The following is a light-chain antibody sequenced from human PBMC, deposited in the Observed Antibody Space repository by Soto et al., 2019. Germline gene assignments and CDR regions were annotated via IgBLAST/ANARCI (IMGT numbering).Light chain of an antibody. CDR1: SSDVGAYNY. V-gene: IGLV2-8*01. Sequence: QSALTQPPSASGYPGQSVTISCTGTSSDVGAYNYVSWYQQHPGKAPKLIIYEVTKRPSGVPDRFSGSKSGNTASLTVSGLQAEDEADYYCNSYAGSKNFGVFGGGTKLTVL. J-gene: IGLJ3*02. CDR3: NSYAGSKNFGV. CDR2: EVT.